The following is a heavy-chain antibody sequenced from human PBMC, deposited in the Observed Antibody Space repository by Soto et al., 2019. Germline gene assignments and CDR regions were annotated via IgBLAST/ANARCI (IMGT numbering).Heavy chain of an antibody. V-gene: IGHV3-48*01. Sequence: GGSLRLSCAASGFTFSSFAMNWVRQAPGKGLEWVSYISSGSSTIYYAESVKGRFTISRDNAKKSLFLQMNSLRAEDTAVYYCAVDYYYMDVWGKGTTVPVSS. CDR2: ISSGSSTI. J-gene: IGHJ6*03. CDR3: AVDYYYMDV. CDR1: GFTFSSFA.